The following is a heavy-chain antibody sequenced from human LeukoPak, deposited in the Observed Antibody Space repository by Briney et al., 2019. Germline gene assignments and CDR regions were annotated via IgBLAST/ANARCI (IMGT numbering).Heavy chain of an antibody. J-gene: IGHJ3*01. D-gene: IGHD4-23*01. CDR2: IWYDGSNK. CDR3: ARSTRTVAATGAFDF. Sequence: GGSLRLSCAASGFTFSSYGMHWVRQAPGKGLEWVAVIWYDGSNKYYADSVKGRFTISRDNSKNTLYLQMNSLRAEDTAVYYCARSTRTVAATGAFDFWGQGTMVTVSS. V-gene: IGHV3-33*01. CDR1: GFTFSSYG.